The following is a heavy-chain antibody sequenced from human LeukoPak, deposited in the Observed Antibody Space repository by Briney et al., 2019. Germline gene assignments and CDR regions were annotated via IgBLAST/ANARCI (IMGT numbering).Heavy chain of an antibody. Sequence: PSGPLPLTCGASGGPFSRPSWGSLVPHPQGQVLGWIGEISLSGLTNYNPSIKSRVTVSLDKSKNHLSLNLTSVTTADTAVYYCSRENGAFSPFGYWGQGTLVTVPS. J-gene: IGHJ4*02. CDR3: SRENGAFSPFGY. D-gene: IGHD2-8*01. CDR1: GGPFSRPSW. CDR2: ISLSGLT. V-gene: IGHV4-4*02.